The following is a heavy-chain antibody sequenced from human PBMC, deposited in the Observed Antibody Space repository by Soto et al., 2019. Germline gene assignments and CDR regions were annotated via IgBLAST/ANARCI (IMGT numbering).Heavy chain of an antibody. CDR2: ISGSGGST. V-gene: IGHV3-23*01. CDR1: GFTFSSYA. D-gene: IGHD4-17*01. CDR3: ARSTVTTFFDRLHYYGMDV. Sequence: GGSLRLSCAASGFTFSSYAMSWVRQAPGKGLEWVSAISGSGGSTYYADSVKGRFTISRDNSKNTLYLQMNSLRAEDTAVYYCARSTVTTFFDRLHYYGMDVWGQGTTVTVSS. J-gene: IGHJ6*02.